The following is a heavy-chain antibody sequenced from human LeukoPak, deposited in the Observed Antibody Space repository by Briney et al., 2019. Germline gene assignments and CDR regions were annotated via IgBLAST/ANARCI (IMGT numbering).Heavy chain of an antibody. CDR3: ASSTYCGGDCSGDY. Sequence: SETLSLTCTVSGGSISSSSYYWGWIRQPPGKGLEWIGRIYTSGSTNYNPSLKSRVTMSVDTSKNQFSLKLSSVTAADTAVYYCASSTYCGGDCSGDYWGQGTLVTVSS. V-gene: IGHV4-39*07. CDR1: GGSISSSSYY. J-gene: IGHJ4*02. CDR2: IYTSGST. D-gene: IGHD2-21*02.